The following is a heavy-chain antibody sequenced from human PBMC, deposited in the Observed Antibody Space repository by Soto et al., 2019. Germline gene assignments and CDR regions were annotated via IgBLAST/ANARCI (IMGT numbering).Heavy chain of an antibody. J-gene: IGHJ4*02. CDR2: ISSSSSTI. Sequence: GGSLRLSCAASGFTFSSYSMNWVRQAPGKGLEWVSYISSSSSTIYYADSVKGRFTISRDNAKNSLYLQMNSLRAEDTAVYYCARASVLDDYGDYDYWGQGTLVTVSS. D-gene: IGHD4-17*01. CDR1: GFTFSSYS. CDR3: ARASVLDDYGDYDY. V-gene: IGHV3-48*04.